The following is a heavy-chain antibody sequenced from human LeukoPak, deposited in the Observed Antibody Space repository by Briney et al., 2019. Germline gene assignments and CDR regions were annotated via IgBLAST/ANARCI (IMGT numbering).Heavy chain of an antibody. CDR2: INPNSGGT. Sequence: GASVKVSCKASGYTFTGYYMHWVRQAPGQGLEWMGWINPNSGGTNYAQKFQGRVTMTRDTSISTAYMELSRLRSDDTAVYYCARDGRLLWFGDPATSFDYWGQGTLVTVSS. CDR3: ARDGRLLWFGDPATSFDY. D-gene: IGHD3-10*01. V-gene: IGHV1-2*02. J-gene: IGHJ4*02. CDR1: GYTFTGYY.